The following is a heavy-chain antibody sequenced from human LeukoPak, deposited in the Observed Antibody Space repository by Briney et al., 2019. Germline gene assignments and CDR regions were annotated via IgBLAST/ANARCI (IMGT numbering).Heavy chain of an antibody. Sequence: GGSLRLSCAASGFTFDDYAMHWVRQAPGKGLEWVSLISGDGGSTYYADSVKGRFTISRDNSKNSLYLQMNSLRTEDTALYYCAKSPSEVDTANGFDPWGQGTLVTVSS. D-gene: IGHD5-18*01. J-gene: IGHJ5*02. CDR1: GFTFDDYA. CDR3: AKSPSEVDTANGFDP. V-gene: IGHV3-43*02. CDR2: ISGDGGST.